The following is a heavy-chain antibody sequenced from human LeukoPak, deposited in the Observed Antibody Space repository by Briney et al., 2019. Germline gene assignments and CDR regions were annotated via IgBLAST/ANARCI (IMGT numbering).Heavy chain of an antibody. CDR2: IYHSGST. CDR3: ARDSISMVRGVKGFDY. J-gene: IGHJ4*02. D-gene: IGHD3-10*01. V-gene: IGHV4-39*07. CDR1: GGSINTSNSY. Sequence: PSETLSLTCTVSGGSINTSNSYWGWIRQPPGKGLEWIGSIYHSGSTYYNPSLKSRVTISVDTSKNQFSLKLSSVTAADTAVYYCARDSISMVRGVKGFDYWGQGTLVTVSS.